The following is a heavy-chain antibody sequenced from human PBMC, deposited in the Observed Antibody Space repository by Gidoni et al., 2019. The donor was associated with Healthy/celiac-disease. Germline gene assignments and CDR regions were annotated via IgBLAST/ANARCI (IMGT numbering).Heavy chain of an antibody. CDR3: ARRDTIPYYYGMDV. V-gene: IGHV3-48*04. CDR1: GFTFSSYS. CDR2: ISSSSSTI. Sequence: EVQLVESGGGLVQPGGSLRLSCAASGFTFSSYSMNWVRQAPGKGLEWVSYISSSSSTIYYADSVKGRFTISRDNAKNSLYLQMNSLRAEDTAVYYCARRDTIPYYYGMDVWGQGTTVTVSS. J-gene: IGHJ6*02. D-gene: IGHD3-3*01.